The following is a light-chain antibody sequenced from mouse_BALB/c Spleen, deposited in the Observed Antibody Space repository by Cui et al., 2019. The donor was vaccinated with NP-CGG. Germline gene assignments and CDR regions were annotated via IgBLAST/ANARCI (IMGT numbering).Light chain of an antibody. CDR2: GTH. CDR3: ALWYSNHWV. J-gene: IGLJ1*01. CDR1: TGAVTTSNY. V-gene: IGLV1*01. Sequence: QAVVTQDSALTTSPGETVTLTCRSSTGAVTTSNYANWVQEKPDHLFTGLIGGTHNRVPGVPARFSGSLIGDKAALTITGAQTEDEAIYFCALWYSNHWVFGGGTKLTVL.